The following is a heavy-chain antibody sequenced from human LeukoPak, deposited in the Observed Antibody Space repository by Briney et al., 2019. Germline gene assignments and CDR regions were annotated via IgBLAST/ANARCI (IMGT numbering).Heavy chain of an antibody. J-gene: IGHJ5*02. V-gene: IGHV4-34*01. CDR3: ASAMTTVTTGWFDP. CDR2: INHSGST. Sequence: PSETLSLTCAVYGGSFSAYYWSWIRQPPGKGLEWIGEINHSGSTNYNPSLKSRVTISVDTSKNQFSLKLSCVTAADTAGYYCASAMTTVTTGWFDPWGQGTLVTVSS. D-gene: IGHD4-17*01. CDR1: GGSFSAYY.